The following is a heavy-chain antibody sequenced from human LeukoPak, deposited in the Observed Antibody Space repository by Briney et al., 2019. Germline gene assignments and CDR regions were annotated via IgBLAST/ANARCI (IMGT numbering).Heavy chain of an antibody. J-gene: IGHJ3*02. CDR1: GGSISSGGYY. CDR2: IYYSGST. Sequence: SETLSLTCTVSGGSISSGGYYWSRIRQHPGKGLEWIGYIYYSGSTYYNPSLKSRVTISVDTSKNQFSLKLSSVTAADTAVYYCSGRVSGDDGFDIWGQGTMVTVSS. CDR3: SGRVSGDDGFDI. D-gene: IGHD2-15*01. V-gene: IGHV4-31*03.